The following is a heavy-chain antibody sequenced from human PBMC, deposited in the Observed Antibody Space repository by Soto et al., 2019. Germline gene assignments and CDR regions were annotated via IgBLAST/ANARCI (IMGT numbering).Heavy chain of an antibody. Sequence: QVQLQESGPGLVRPSQTLSLTCTVSAGSISTINYYWSWIRQHPEEGLEWIGYISYSGSTFYPSSLKSRVTSSLDTSKKQFALALTSVTAADTAVYYCARSAQWDGFDPWGQGTMVTVSS. CDR3: ARSAQWDGFDP. D-gene: IGHD2-8*01. V-gene: IGHV4-31*03. CDR2: ISYSGST. J-gene: IGHJ3*01. CDR1: AGSISTINYY.